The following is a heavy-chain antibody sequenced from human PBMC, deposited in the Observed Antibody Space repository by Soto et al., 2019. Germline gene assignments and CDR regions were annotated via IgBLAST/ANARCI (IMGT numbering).Heavy chain of an antibody. CDR3: EIKVPGYAFDI. CDR2: IIPILGIA. CDR1: GGTFSSYT. V-gene: IGHV1-69*02. D-gene: IGHD3-10*01. J-gene: IGHJ3*02. Sequence: QVQLVQSGAEVKKPGSSVKVSCKASGGTFSSYTISWVRQAPGQGLEWMGRIIPILGIANYAQKFQGRVTITADKSTSTAYMELSSLRSEDTAVYYCEIKVPGYAFDIWGQGTMVTVSS.